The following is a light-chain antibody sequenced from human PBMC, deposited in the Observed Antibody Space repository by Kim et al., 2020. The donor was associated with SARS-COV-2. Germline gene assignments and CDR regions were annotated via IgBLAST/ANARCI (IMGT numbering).Light chain of an antibody. V-gene: IGLV3-1*01. CDR2: QDS. CDR3: QAWDSFNVV. J-gene: IGLJ2*01. Sequence: SVSPGQTASITCSGDKLGDKYACWYQQKPGQSPVLVIYQDSKRPSGIPERFSGSNSGNTATLTISGTQAMDEADYYCQAWDSFNVVFGGGTQLTVL. CDR1: KLGDKY.